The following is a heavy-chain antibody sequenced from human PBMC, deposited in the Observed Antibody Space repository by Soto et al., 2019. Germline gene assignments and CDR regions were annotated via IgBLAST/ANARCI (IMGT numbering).Heavy chain of an antibody. J-gene: IGHJ6*03. CDR1: GGSFGVYY. CDR3: ARRLEEEGPQDSYSYYIDV. Sequence: SDTLSLTCAVYGGSFGVYYWSWIRQPPGKGLEWIGEINHSGSTNYNPSLKSRVTISVDTSKNQFSLKLSSVTAADTAVYYCARRLEEEGPQDSYSYYIDVWGKGTTVTVSS. CDR2: INHSGST. D-gene: IGHD3-3*01. V-gene: IGHV4-34*01.